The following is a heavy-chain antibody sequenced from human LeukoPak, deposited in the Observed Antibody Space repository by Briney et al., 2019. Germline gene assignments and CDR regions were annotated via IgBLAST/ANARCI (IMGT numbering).Heavy chain of an antibody. CDR2: ISGSGGST. Sequence: PGGSLRLSCAASGFTFSSYAMSWVRQAPGKGLEWVSAISGSGGSTYYADSVKGRFTISRDNSKNTLYLQMNSLRAEDTAVYYCAKDLVPYYYDSSGGNPWYDFDYWGQGTLVTVSS. CDR3: AKDLVPYYYDSSGGNPWYDFDY. CDR1: GFTFSSYA. D-gene: IGHD3-22*01. J-gene: IGHJ4*02. V-gene: IGHV3-23*01.